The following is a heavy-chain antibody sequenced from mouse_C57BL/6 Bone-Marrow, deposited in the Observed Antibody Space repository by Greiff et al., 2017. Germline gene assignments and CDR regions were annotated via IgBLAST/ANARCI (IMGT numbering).Heavy chain of an antibody. CDR2: INPNNGGT. V-gene: IGHV1-26*01. Sequence: EVQLQQSGPELVKPGASVKISCKASGYTFTDYYMNWVKQSHGKSLEWIGDINPNNGGTSYNQKFKGKATLTVDKSSSTAYMELRSLTSEDSAVYYCASRDYGNSEAYWSQGTLVTVSA. J-gene: IGHJ3*01. CDR1: GYTFTDYY. D-gene: IGHD2-1*01. CDR3: ASRDYGNSEAY.